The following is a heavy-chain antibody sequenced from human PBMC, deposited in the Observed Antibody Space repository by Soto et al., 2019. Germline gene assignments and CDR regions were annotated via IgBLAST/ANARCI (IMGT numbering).Heavy chain of an antibody. CDR1: GGSISSSSYF. J-gene: IGHJ5*02. CDR3: ATSNWFAP. Sequence: SETLSLTCTVSGGSISSSSYFWGWIRQPPGKGLEWIGTIYYSGSTYYNPSLKSRVTISVDTSKNQFSLKLSSVTAADTAVYYCATSNWFAPWGQGTLVTVSS. CDR2: IYYSGST. V-gene: IGHV4-39*01.